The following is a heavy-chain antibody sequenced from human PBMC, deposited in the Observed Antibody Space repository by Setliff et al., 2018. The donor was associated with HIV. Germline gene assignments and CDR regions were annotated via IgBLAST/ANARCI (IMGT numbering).Heavy chain of an antibody. Sequence: PTETLSLTCAVYGGSLSGFYWTFIRQSPGKGLEWIGDVTHSGSTTYDPSLKSRITISVDTSKNQFSLKLTSVTAADMGVYYCARGRKKTLAVSGTRYFDFWGQGTLVTVSS. V-gene: IGHV4-34*01. CDR3: ARGRKKTLAVSGTRYFDF. CDR1: GGSLSGFY. D-gene: IGHD6-19*01. CDR2: VTHSGST. J-gene: IGHJ4*02.